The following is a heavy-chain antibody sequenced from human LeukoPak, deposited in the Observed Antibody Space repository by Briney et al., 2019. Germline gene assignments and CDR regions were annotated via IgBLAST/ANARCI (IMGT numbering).Heavy chain of an antibody. CDR1: GGTFSSYA. CDR3: ARGSSFDCSSTSCYLYYYYGMDV. Sequence: SVKVSCKASGGTFSSYAISWVRQAPGQGLEWMGGIIPIFGTANYAQKFQGRVTITADESTSTAYMELCSLRSEDTAVYYCARGSSFDCSSTSCYLYYYYGMDVWGQGTTVTVSS. J-gene: IGHJ6*02. V-gene: IGHV1-69*13. CDR2: IIPIFGTA. D-gene: IGHD2-2*01.